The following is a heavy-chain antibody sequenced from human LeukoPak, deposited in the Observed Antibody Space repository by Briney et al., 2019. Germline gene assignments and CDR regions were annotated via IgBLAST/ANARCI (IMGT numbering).Heavy chain of an antibody. CDR3: AREGDNSGYFQNWFDP. D-gene: IGHD3-22*01. Sequence: ASVKVSCKASGYTFTSYGISWVRQAPGQGREWMGWISGYNGNTNYAQKLQGRVTMSTDTSTRTAYMELRSLRSDDTAVYYCAREGDNSGYFQNWFDPWGQGTLVTVSS. CDR2: ISGYNGNT. CDR1: GYTFTSYG. V-gene: IGHV1-18*01. J-gene: IGHJ5*02.